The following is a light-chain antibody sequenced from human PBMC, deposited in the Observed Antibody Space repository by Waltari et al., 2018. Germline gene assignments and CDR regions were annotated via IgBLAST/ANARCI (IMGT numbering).Light chain of an antibody. CDR1: SNDFGDYNY. J-gene: IGLJ3*02. V-gene: IGLV2-14*03. CDR3: TSFSTISTSL. Sequence: QSALTQPAPVSGSPGQSNTISCTGTSNDFGDYNYVSWYQHQSGKAPKLMIYDVTERPSGVSNRFSGSKSGNTASLTISGLQADDEADYYCTSFSTISTSLFGGGTKVTVL. CDR2: DVT.